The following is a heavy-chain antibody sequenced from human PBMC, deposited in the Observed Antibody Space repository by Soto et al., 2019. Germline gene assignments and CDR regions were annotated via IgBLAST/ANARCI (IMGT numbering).Heavy chain of an antibody. Sequence: SETLSLTCTVSGGSISSYYWSWIRQPPGKGLEWIGSIYYSGSTYYNPSLKSRPTISVDTSRNQFSLELTSVTAADTAVYYCARLYYYDTSGYLSFDYWGQGTLVTVSS. CDR3: ARLYYYDTSGYLSFDY. D-gene: IGHD3-22*01. CDR2: IYYSGST. V-gene: IGHV4-59*08. J-gene: IGHJ4*02. CDR1: GGSISSYY.